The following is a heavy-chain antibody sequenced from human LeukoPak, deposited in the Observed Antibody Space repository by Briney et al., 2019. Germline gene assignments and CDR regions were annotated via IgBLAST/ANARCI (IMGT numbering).Heavy chain of an antibody. CDR1: GDSVSANSAV. J-gene: IGHJ3*02. Sequence: PSQTLSLTCAISGDSVSANSAVWNWIRQSPSRGLEWLGRTYYRSKWYNNYAVSVKSRITFNPDTSKKQVSLHLSSVTPEDTAVYYCARELGTFSAFDIWGQGTMVTISS. V-gene: IGHV6-1*01. D-gene: IGHD7-27*01. CDR2: TYYRSKWYN. CDR3: ARELGTFSAFDI.